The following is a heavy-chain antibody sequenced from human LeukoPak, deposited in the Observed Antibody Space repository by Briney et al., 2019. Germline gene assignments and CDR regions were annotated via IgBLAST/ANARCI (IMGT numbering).Heavy chain of an antibody. V-gene: IGHV4-34*01. Sequence: SETLSLTCAVYGGSFSGYYWSWIRQPPGKGLEWIGEINHSGSTNYNPSLKSRVTISVDTSKNQFSLKLSSVTAADTAVYHCARYPRYYYYYGMDVWGQGTTVTVFS. CDR3: ARYPRYYYYYGMDV. J-gene: IGHJ6*02. CDR2: INHSGST. CDR1: GGSFSGYY.